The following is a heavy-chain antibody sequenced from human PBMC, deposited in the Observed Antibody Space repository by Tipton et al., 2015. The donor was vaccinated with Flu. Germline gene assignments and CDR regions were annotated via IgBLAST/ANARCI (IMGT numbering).Heavy chain of an antibody. CDR1: GFTFSSYE. CDR2: ISAGGSAK. J-gene: IGHJ6*02. V-gene: IGHV3-48*03. Sequence: SLRLSCAASGFTFSSYEMNWVRQAPGKGLEWISDISAGGSAKYYADSVKGRFTISRDNAKNSLYLQMNSLRAEDTAVYYCARDLRGYYYGMDVWGQGTTVTVSS. CDR3: ARDLRGYYYGMDV.